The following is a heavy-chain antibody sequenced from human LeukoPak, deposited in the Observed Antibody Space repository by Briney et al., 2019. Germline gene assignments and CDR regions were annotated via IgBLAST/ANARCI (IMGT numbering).Heavy chain of an antibody. CDR3: ASLGRYCSGGSCYLYFDY. CDR2: INPNSGGT. V-gene: IGHV1-2*06. Sequence: ASVKVSCKASGYTFTGYYMHWVRQAPGQGLEWMGRINPNSGGTNYAQKFQGRVTMTRDTSISTAYMELSRLRSDDTAVHYCASLGRYCSGGSCYLYFDYWGQGTLVTVSS. J-gene: IGHJ4*02. CDR1: GYTFTGYY. D-gene: IGHD2-15*01.